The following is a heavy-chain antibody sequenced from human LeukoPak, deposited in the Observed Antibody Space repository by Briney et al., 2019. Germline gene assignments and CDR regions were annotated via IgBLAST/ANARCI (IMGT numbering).Heavy chain of an antibody. D-gene: IGHD3-16*02. CDR1: GGSFSGYF. J-gene: IGHJ2*01. V-gene: IGHV4-34*01. CDR3: ARALQENYVRGSFRPLRRYFDR. Sequence: SETLSLTCAVYGGSFSGYFWGWIRQPPGKGLEWIGEINHSGTSNSNPSLKTRATISVDTSKNQFSLKLRSVTAADTAEYYCARALQENYVRGSFRPLRRYFDRWGRGTLVAVSS. CDR2: INHSGTS.